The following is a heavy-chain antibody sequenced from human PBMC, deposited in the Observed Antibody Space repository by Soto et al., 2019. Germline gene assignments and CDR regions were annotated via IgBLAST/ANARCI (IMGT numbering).Heavy chain of an antibody. J-gene: IGHJ4*02. CDR1: GYTFSSIG. CDR3: ARDLDASGSYFTNY. Sequence: QVQLVQSGAEVKKPGASVTVSCKTSGYTFSSIGISWVRQAPGQGLEWMGWISPHKGDTYYAQRLQGRVTMSTDTSTSTACMELRSLRSDDTAVYFCARDLDASGSYFTNYWGQGTLVTVSS. V-gene: IGHV1-18*01. CDR2: ISPHKGDT. D-gene: IGHD3-10*01.